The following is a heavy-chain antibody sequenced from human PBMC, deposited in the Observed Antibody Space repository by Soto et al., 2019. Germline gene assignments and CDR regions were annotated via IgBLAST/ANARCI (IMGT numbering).Heavy chain of an antibody. CDR2: ISWNSGSI. CDR1: GFTCDDYA. J-gene: IGHJ6*03. Sequence: EVQLVESGGGLVQPGRSLRLSCAASGFTCDDYAMHWVRQAPGKGLEWVSGISWNSGSIGYADSVKGRFTISRDNAKNSLYLQMNSLRAEDKALYYCAIDYYYYMDVWGKGTTVTVSS. V-gene: IGHV3-9*01. CDR3: AIDYYYYMDV.